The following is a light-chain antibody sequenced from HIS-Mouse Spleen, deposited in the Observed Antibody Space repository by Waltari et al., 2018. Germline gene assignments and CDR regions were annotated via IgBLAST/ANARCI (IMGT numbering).Light chain of an antibody. J-gene: IGKJ2*01. V-gene: IGKV3-20*01. CDR3: QQYGSSPRT. Sequence: EIVLTQSPGTLSLSPGERATLSCSASQSVSSSYLAWYQQKPGQAPRLLIYGASSRATGIPDRCSGSGSGTDFTLTISRLEPEDFAVYYCQQYGSSPRTFGQGTKLEIK. CDR2: GAS. CDR1: QSVSSSY.